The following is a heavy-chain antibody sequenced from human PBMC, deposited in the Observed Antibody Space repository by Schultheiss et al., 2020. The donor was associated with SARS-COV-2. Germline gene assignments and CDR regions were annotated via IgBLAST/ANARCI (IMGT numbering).Heavy chain of an antibody. CDR3: ARHVLSIGQNYFDY. CDR2: IYYSGST. D-gene: IGHD6-6*01. V-gene: IGHV4-59*08. Sequence: SETLSLTCTVSGGSISSYYWSWIRQPPGKGLEWIGYIYYSGSTNYNPSLKSRVTISVDTSKNQFSLKLSSVTAADTAVYYCARHVLSIGQNYFDYWGQGTLVTVSS. CDR1: GGSISSYY. J-gene: IGHJ4*02.